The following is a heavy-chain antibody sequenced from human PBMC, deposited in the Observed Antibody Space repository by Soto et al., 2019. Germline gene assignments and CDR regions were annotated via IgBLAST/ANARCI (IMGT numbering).Heavy chain of an antibody. CDR3: AREPEDGVPGDF. D-gene: IGHD2-8*01. V-gene: IGHV1-3*01. CDR1: GYTFTSHT. CDR2: IIVSHGRP. J-gene: IGHJ4*02. Sequence: QVQLVQSGAAVKEPGASVKVSCKASGYTFTSHTIHWARQAPGQGLEWMGWIIVSHGRPRIAPQFQGRVTFTTDTSATTAYMELNGLTAEDTAVYFCAREPEDGVPGDFWGQGTLVVVSS.